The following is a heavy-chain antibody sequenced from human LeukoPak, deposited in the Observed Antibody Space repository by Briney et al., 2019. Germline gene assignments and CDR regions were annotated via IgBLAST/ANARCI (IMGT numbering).Heavy chain of an antibody. D-gene: IGHD3-10*01. CDR1: GFTFTHYA. J-gene: IGHJ4*02. CDR3: ARALITMIRGVIDY. CDR2: ISSDGTDK. Sequence: GGSLRLSCAASGFTFTHYAMHWVRQAPGKGLEWVAVISSDGTDKYYADSVKGRFTISRDSAKNTLYLQMNSLRAEDTAVYYCARALITMIRGVIDYWGQGTLVTVSS. V-gene: IGHV3-30-3*01.